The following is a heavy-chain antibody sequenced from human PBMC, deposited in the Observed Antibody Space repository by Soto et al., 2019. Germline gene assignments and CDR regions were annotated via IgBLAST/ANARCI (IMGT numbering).Heavy chain of an antibody. CDR3: AVGYCTNGVCYPRDY. Sequence: QVQLVQSGAEVKKPGASVKVSCKASGYTFTSYGISWVRQAPGQGLEWMGWISAYNGNTNYARKLQGRVTMTTDTSTSTAYMELRSLRSDDTAVYYCAVGYCTNGVCYPRDYWGQGTLVTVSS. CDR2: ISAYNGNT. J-gene: IGHJ4*02. D-gene: IGHD2-8*01. CDR1: GYTFTSYG. V-gene: IGHV1-18*04.